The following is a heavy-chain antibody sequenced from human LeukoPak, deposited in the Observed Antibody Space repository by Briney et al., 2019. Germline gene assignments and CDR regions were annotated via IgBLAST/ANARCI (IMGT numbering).Heavy chain of an antibody. CDR3: ARDRQWELSSYFDY. CDR1: GFTFSSYA. V-gene: IGHV3-30-3*01. Sequence: QSGGSLRLSCAASGFTFSSYAMHWVRQAPGKGLEWVAVISYDGSNKYYADSVKGRFTIYRDNSKNTLYLQMNSLRAEDTAVYYCARDRQWELSSYFDYWGQGTLVTVSS. D-gene: IGHD1-26*01. J-gene: IGHJ4*02. CDR2: ISYDGSNK.